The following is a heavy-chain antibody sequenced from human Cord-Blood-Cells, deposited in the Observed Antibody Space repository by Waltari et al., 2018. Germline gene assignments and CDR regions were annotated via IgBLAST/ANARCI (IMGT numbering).Heavy chain of an antibody. CDR1: GRSLSSSSYY. D-gene: IGHD3-22*01. CDR3: ASTAPYYYDSSGYYYFDY. V-gene: IGHV4-39*01. Sequence: QLQLPESGPGLVKPSETLSLTCTVSGRSLSSSSYYWGWLRQPPGTGLEWIGSIYYSGSTYYNPSLKSRVTISVDTSKNQFSLKLSSVTAADTAVYYCASTAPYYYDSSGYYYFDYWGQGTLVTVSS. CDR2: IYYSGST. J-gene: IGHJ4*02.